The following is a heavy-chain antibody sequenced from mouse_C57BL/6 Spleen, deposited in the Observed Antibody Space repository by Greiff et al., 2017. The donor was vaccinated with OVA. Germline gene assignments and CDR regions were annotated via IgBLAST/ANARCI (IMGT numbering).Heavy chain of an antibody. CDR2: ISDGGSYT. D-gene: IGHD2-1*01. CDR3: ASYYGNGGAWFAY. CDR1: GFTFSSYA. V-gene: IGHV5-4*03. Sequence: EVKLQESGGGLVKPGGSLKLSCAASGFTFSSYAMSWVRQTPEKRLEWVATISDGGSYTYYPDNVKGRFTISRDNAKNNLYLQMSHLKSEDTAMYYCASYYGNGGAWFAYWGQGTLVTVSA. J-gene: IGHJ3*01.